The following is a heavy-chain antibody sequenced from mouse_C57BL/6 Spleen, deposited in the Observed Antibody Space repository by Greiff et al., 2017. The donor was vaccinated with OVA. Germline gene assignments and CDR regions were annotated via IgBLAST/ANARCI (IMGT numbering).Heavy chain of an antibody. CDR3: ARSQGYFDV. D-gene: IGHD6-1*01. CDR1: GYAFTNYL. J-gene: IGHJ1*03. Sequence: VQRVESGAELVRPGTSVKVSCKASGYAFTNYLIEWVKQRPGQGLEWIGVINPGSGGTNYNEKFKGKATLTADKSSSTAYMQLSSLTSEDSAVYFCARSQGYFDVWGTGTTVTVSS. V-gene: IGHV1-54*01. CDR2: INPGSGGT.